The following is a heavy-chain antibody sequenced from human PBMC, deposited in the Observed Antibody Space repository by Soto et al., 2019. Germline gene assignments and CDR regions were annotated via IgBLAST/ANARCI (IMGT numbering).Heavy chain of an antibody. V-gene: IGHV3-23*01. D-gene: IGHD1-26*01. CDR1: GFTFSSYA. CDR2: ISGSGGST. Sequence: GGSLRLSCAASGFTFSSYAMSWVRQAPGKGLEWVSAISGSGGSTYYADSVKGRFTISRDNSKNTLYLQMNSLRAEDTAVYYYAKDPEVGATVGELDYWGQGTLVTVSS. J-gene: IGHJ4*02. CDR3: AKDPEVGATVGELDY.